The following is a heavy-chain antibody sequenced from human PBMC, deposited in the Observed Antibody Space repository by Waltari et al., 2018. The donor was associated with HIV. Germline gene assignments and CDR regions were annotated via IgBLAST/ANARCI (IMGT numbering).Heavy chain of an antibody. CDR1: GFTFSDY. J-gene: IGHJ6*02. CDR2: ISSSGSTI. CDR3: ATGGGQFRFGVAKRTYGMDV. V-gene: IGHV3-11*01. Sequence: QVQLVESGGGLVKPGGSLRLSCAASGFTFSDYMSWIRQATGKGREWVSYISSSGSTIYYADSVKGRFTISRDNAKNSLYLQMSSLRAEDTAVYYCATGGGQFRFGVAKRTYGMDVWGQGTTVTVSS. D-gene: IGHD3-10*01.